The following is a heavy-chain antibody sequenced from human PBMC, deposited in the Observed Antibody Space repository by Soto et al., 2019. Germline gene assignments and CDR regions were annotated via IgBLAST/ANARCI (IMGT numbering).Heavy chain of an antibody. CDR2: VYYSGST. CDR1: GGSISSGDYY. CDR3: ARAYGDSGERGAFDI. Sequence: QVQLQESGPGLVKPSQTLSLTCTVSGGSISSGDYYWSWIRQPPGKGLEWIGYVYYSGSTYYNPSLKSQVTISVDTSKSQCSLKLSSVTAADTAVYYCARAYGDSGERGAFDIWGQGTMVTVSS. J-gene: IGHJ3*02. D-gene: IGHD4-17*01. V-gene: IGHV4-30-4*01.